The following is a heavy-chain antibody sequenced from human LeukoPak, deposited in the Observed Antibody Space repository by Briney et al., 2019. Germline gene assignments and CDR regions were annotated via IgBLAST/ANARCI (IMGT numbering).Heavy chain of an antibody. CDR1: GGSFSGYY. V-gene: IGHV4-34*01. Sequence: PSETLSLTCAVYGGSFSGYYWSWIRQPPGKGLEWIGEINHSGSTNYNPSLKSRVTISVDTSKNQFSLKLSSVTAADTAVYYCARAVLWFGELLSGSPHGKKNWFDPWGQGTLVTVSS. CDR2: INHSGST. D-gene: IGHD3-10*01. CDR3: ARAVLWFGELLSGSPHGKKNWFDP. J-gene: IGHJ5*02.